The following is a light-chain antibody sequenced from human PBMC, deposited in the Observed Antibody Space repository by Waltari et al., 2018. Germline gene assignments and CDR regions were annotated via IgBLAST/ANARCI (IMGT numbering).Light chain of an antibody. J-gene: IGLJ1*01. V-gene: IGLV2-14*03. CDR3: SSYRSSSPYV. CDR1: SSDVGGYNY. Sequence: QSALTQPASVSGSPGQSITISCTGTSSDVGGYNYVSWYQQYPGKAPKLMIYDVSYRPAGVCNRFSGSVSGNTSSLTISGLQAEDEADYYCSSYRSSSPYVFGTGTKVTVL. CDR2: DVS.